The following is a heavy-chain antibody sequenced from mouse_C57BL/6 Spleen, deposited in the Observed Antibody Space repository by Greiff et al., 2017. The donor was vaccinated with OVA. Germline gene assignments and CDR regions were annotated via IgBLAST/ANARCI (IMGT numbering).Heavy chain of an antibody. CDR1: GYAFSSSW. D-gene: IGHD2-3*01. J-gene: IGHJ2*01. CDR3: ARSGDGYFPYYFDY. V-gene: IGHV1-82*01. Sequence: SGPELVKPGASVKISCKASGYAFSSSWMNWVKQRPGKGLEWIGRIYPGDGDTNSNGKFKGKATLTADKSSSTASMQLSSLTSDDAAVYVCARSGDGYFPYYFDYWGQGTTLTVSS. CDR2: IYPGDGDT.